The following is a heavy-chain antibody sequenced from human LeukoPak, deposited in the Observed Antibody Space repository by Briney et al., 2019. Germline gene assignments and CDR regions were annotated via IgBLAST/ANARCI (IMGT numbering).Heavy chain of an antibody. J-gene: IGHJ4*02. CDR3: AKSPGSLLWFGELLYYFDY. V-gene: IGHV3-23*01. D-gene: IGHD3-10*01. CDR2: ISGSGGST. Sequence: PGGSLRLSCAASGFTFSSYGMSWVRQAPGKGLEWVSAISGSGGSTYYADSVKGRFTIARDNCKNRVYMQMNSLRAEDTAVYYCAKSPGSLLWFGELLYYFDYWGQGTLVTVSS. CDR1: GFTFSSYG.